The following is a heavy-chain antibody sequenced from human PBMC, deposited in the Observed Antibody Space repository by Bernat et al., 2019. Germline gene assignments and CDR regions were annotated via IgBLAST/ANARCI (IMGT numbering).Heavy chain of an antibody. D-gene: IGHD2-2*01. J-gene: IGHJ4*02. CDR3: AREGEYCSSTSCYFDY. CDR1: GFTFSSYA. CDR2: ISYDGSNK. V-gene: IGHV3-30*04. Sequence: QVQLVESGGGVVQPGRSLRLSCAASGFTFSSYAMHWVRQAPGKGLEWVSVISYDGSNKYYADSVKGRFTISRDNSKNTLYLQMNSLRAEDTAVYYCAREGEYCSSTSCYFDYWGQGTLVTVSS.